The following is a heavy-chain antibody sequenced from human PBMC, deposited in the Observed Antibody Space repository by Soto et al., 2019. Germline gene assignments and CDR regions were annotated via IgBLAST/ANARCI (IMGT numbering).Heavy chain of an antibody. CDR1: DGSISSTRYY. Sequence: LSLACTFPDGSISSTRYYCGWIRQHPGKGLGWLGIIYYSGSTYYNPSLKSRVTISVDTSKNQFSLKLSSVTAGDTAVYYCARLVPDTAWQWSREYYGMGVWGQGTTV. J-gene: IGHJ6*02. CDR3: ARLVPDTAWQWSREYYGMGV. D-gene: IGHD5-18*01. V-gene: IGHV4-39*01. CDR2: IYYSGST.